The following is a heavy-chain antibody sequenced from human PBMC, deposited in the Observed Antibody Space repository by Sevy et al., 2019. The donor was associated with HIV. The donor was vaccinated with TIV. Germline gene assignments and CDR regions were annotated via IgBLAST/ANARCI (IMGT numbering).Heavy chain of an antibody. V-gene: IGHV1-18*01. CDR3: AGGGGYSSSSFPEHVDY. CDR1: GYTFTSYG. J-gene: IGHJ4*02. CDR2: ISAYNGNT. D-gene: IGHD6-6*01. Sequence: ASVKVSCKASGYTFTSYGIGWVRQAPGQGLEWMGWISAYNGNTNYAQKLQGRVTMTTDTSTSTAYMELRSLRSDDTAVYDCAGGGGYSSSSFPEHVDYWGQGTLVTVSS.